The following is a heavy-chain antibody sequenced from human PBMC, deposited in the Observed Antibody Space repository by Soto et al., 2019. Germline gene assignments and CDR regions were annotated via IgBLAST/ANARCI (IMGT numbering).Heavy chain of an antibody. V-gene: IGHV1-69*13. CDR2: IIPIFGTA. CDR3: ARVLVPVNYYGMDV. Sequence: ASVKVSCKASGGTFSSYAISWVRQAPGQGLEWMGGIIPIFGTANYAQKFQGRVTITADESTSTAYMELSSLRSEDTAVYYCARVLVPVNYYGMDVWGQGTTVTVSS. CDR1: GGTFSSYA. D-gene: IGHD2-2*01. J-gene: IGHJ6*02.